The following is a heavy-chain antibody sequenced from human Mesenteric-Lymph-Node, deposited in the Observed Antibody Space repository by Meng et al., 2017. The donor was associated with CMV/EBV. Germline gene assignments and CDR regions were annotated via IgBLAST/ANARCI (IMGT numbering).Heavy chain of an antibody. CDR3: AKLPGSYCTSTSCFGY. CDR2: ISATSGRT. Sequence: FTFSSYALSWVRQAPGKGLEWVSSISATSGRTYYTGSVKGRFTISRDNSDNTLYLQMNSLRAEDTAVYYCAKLPGSYCTSTSCFGYWGQGTLVTVSS. D-gene: IGHD2-2*01. V-gene: IGHV3-23*01. CDR1: FTFSSYA. J-gene: IGHJ4*03.